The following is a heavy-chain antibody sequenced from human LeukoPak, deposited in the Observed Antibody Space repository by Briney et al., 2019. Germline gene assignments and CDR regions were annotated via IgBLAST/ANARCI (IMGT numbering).Heavy chain of an antibody. V-gene: IGHV3-7*01. D-gene: IGHD6-13*01. J-gene: IGHJ4*02. CDR2: IKQDGSES. CDR3: ARDQGRGQQLDLFDY. CDR1: GFTFNSYW. Sequence: GGSLRLSCAASGFTFNSYWMTWVRQGPGKGLEWVAYIKQDGSESFYVDSVKGRFTISRDNAKNSLYLQMNSLRAEDTAVYYCARDQGRGQQLDLFDYWGQGTLVTVSS.